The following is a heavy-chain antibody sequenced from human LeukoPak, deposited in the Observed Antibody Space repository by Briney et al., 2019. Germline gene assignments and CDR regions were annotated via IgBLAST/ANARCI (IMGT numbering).Heavy chain of an antibody. Sequence: TGGSLSLSCAPSGFTFITYAMNWVRQAPGKGLEWVSDIGVSGGSTYYADSVKGRFTISRDNSKNTLYLEIKSLRAEATAVYYCETALLRASTYMDVWGKGTTVTVSS. V-gene: IGHV3-23*01. D-gene: IGHD1-1*01. CDR3: ETALLRASTYMDV. CDR2: IGVSGGST. CDR1: GFTFITYA. J-gene: IGHJ6*03.